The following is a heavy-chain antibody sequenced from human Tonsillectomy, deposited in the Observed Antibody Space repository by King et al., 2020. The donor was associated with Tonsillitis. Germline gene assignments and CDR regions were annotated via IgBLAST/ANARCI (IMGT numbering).Heavy chain of an antibody. Sequence: VQLQQWGAGLLKPSETLSLTCAVYGGSFSGYYWSWIRQPPGKGLEWIGEINHSGSTNYNPSLKSRVTISVDTSKYQFSLKLSSVTAADTAVYYCARGGPGGSSGSLDYYYYYYMDVWGKGTTVTVSS. CDR2: INHSGST. D-gene: IGHD6-13*01. J-gene: IGHJ6*03. CDR1: GGSFSGYY. V-gene: IGHV4-34*01. CDR3: ARGGPGGSSGSLDYYYYYYMDV.